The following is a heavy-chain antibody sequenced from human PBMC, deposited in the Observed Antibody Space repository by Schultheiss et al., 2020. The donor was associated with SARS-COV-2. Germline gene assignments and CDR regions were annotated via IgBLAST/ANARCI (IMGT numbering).Heavy chain of an antibody. CDR2: INRSGST. CDR3: ARERRMTTVVTSWYFDL. V-gene: IGHV4-34*01. CDR1: GGSFSDYY. J-gene: IGHJ2*01. Sequence: SETLSLTCAVYGGSFSDYYWSWIRQPPGKGLEWIGEINRSGSTNYNPSLKSRVTISVDTSKNQFSLKLSSVTAADTAVYYCARERRMTTVVTSWYFDLWGRGTLVTVSS. D-gene: IGHD4-23*01.